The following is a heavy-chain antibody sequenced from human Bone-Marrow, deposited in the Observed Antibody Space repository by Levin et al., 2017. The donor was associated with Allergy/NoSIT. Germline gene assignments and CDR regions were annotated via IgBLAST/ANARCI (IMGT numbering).Heavy chain of an antibody. CDR3: ARIVGASHIDS. Sequence: SQTLSLTCVVDGYSITSHYFWGWIRQPPGKGPQWIGSINHAGNTYYKPSLMSRVTMSVDTSKNQFSLKVMSVTAADTAVYYCARIVGASHIDSWGQGTLVTVSS. V-gene: IGHV4-38-2*01. CDR2: INHAGNT. J-gene: IGHJ4*02. D-gene: IGHD1-26*01. CDR1: GYSITSHYF.